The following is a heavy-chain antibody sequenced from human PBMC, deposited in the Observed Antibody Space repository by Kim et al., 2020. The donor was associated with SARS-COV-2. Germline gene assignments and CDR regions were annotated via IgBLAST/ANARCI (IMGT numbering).Heavy chain of an antibody. CDR1: GGSNSSYY. CDR3: SSSRMEAIIFDY. Sequence: SETLSLTCTVSGGSNSSYYWSWIRQPPGKGLEWIGYIYYSGSTNYNPSLKSRVTISVDTSKNQFSLKLSSVTAADTAVYYCSSSRMEAIIFDYWGQGTLVTVSS. J-gene: IGHJ4*02. D-gene: IGHD2-8*01. CDR2: IYYSGST. V-gene: IGHV4-59*01.